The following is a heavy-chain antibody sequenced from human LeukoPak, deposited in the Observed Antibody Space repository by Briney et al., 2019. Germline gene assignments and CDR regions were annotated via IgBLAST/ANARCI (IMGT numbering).Heavy chain of an antibody. D-gene: IGHD3-3*01. CDR2: IYHSGST. Sequence: SETLSLTCTVSGGSISSGGYYWSWIRQPPGKGLEWIGYIYHSGSTYYNPSLKSRVTISVDRSKNQFSLKLSSVTAADTAVYYCARSRGFLEWIPYYFDYWGQGTLVTVSS. CDR1: GGSISSGGYY. CDR3: ARSRGFLEWIPYYFDY. V-gene: IGHV4-30-2*01. J-gene: IGHJ4*02.